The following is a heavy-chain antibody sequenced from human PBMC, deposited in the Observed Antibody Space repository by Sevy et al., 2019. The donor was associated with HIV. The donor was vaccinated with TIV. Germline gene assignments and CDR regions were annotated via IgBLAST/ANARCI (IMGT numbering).Heavy chain of an antibody. CDR1: GGSISSYY. CDR2: IYTSGST. CDR3: ARDLPAAGAFDI. V-gene: IGHV4-4*07. Sequence: SDTLSLTCTVSGGSISSYYWSWIRQPAGKGLEWIGRIYTSGSTNYNPSLKSRVTMSVDTSKNQFSLKLSSVTAADTAVYYCARDLPAAGAFDIWGQGTMVTVSS. J-gene: IGHJ3*02. D-gene: IGHD6-13*01.